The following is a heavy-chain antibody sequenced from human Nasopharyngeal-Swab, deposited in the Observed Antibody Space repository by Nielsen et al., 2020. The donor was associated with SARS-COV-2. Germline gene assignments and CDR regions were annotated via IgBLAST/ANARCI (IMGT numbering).Heavy chain of an antibody. J-gene: IGHJ3*02. D-gene: IGHD4-17*01. CDR1: GFTFSNYG. CDR3: ARGSYGDYIQVGACDI. CDR2: IWDDGSNK. V-gene: IGHV3-33*01. Sequence: AGSLRLSCAASGFTFSNYGMHWVRQAPGKGLQWVAVIWDDGSNKYYADSVKGRFTISRDNSKNTLYLQMNSLRAEDTAVYYCARGSYGDYIQVGACDIWGQGTMVTVSS.